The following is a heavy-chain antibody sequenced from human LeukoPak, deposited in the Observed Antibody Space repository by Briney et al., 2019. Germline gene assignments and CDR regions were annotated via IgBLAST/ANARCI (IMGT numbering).Heavy chain of an antibody. Sequence: PGGSLRLTCVASGFTFSSYSMNWVRQAPGKGLEWVSAISSRSNYIYYADSVKGRFTISGDNAKNSLYVQMNSLRAEDTAVYYCARIVAAAPYGMDVWGQGTTVTVSS. CDR1: GFTFSSYS. CDR2: ISSRSNYI. CDR3: ARIVAAAPYGMDV. D-gene: IGHD6-25*01. J-gene: IGHJ6*02. V-gene: IGHV3-21*01.